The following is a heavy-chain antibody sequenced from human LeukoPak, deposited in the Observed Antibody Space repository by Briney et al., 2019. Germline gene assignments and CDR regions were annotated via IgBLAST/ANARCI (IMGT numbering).Heavy chain of an antibody. Sequence: GGSLRLSCAASGFTFSDYYMSWIRQAPGKGLEWVSHISSSGRTIYYADSVKGRFTISRDNAKNSLYLQMNSLRAEDTAVYYCTTGIMGATHRYFDLWGRGTLLTVSS. CDR3: TTGIMGATHRYFDL. CDR1: GFTFSDYY. J-gene: IGHJ2*01. D-gene: IGHD1-26*01. V-gene: IGHV3-11*01. CDR2: ISSSGRTI.